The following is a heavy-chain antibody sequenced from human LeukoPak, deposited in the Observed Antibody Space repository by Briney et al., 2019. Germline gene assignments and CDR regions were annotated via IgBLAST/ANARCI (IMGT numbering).Heavy chain of an antibody. D-gene: IGHD7-27*01. J-gene: IGHJ4*02. CDR1: GYTFTTHE. CDR2: MSLNSGDT. V-gene: IGHV1-8*01. Sequence: ASVKVSCKASGYTFTTHEINWVRQATRQGREWLGWMSLNSGDTGYAQKFQGRVTMTSDSSISTAYMELSSLRSEDTAIYYCVRTPPNWGFDYWGQGTLVTVSS. CDR3: VRTPPNWGFDY.